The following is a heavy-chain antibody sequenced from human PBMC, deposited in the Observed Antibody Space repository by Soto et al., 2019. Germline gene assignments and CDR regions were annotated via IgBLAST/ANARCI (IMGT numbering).Heavy chain of an antibody. Sequence: GGSLRLSCAASGFTFSSYSMNWVRQAPGKGLEWVSYISSSSSTIYYADSVKGRFTISRDNAKNSLYLQMNSLRDEDTAVYYCARHGRYYYGSGSYYYLDYWGQGTLVTVSS. CDR3: ARHGRYYYGSGSYYYLDY. J-gene: IGHJ4*02. V-gene: IGHV3-48*02. D-gene: IGHD3-10*01. CDR1: GFTFSSYS. CDR2: ISSSSSTI.